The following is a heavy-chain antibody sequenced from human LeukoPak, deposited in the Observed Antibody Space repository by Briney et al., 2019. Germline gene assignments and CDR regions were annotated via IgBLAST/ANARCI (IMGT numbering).Heavy chain of an antibody. Sequence: PSETLSLTCTVSGGSISSDYWSWIRQPPGKGLQWIGYIHYSGSANYNPSLKSRVTISVDKSKNHLSLSLNSVTTADTAVYYCAASLWFGIYPDYWGQGSLVTVSS. J-gene: IGHJ4*02. CDR2: IHYSGSA. D-gene: IGHD3-10*01. V-gene: IGHV4-59*12. CDR3: AASLWFGIYPDY. CDR1: GGSISSDY.